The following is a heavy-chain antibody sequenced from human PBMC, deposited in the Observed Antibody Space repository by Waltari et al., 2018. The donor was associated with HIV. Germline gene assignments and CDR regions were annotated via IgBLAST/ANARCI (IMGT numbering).Heavy chain of an antibody. D-gene: IGHD3-3*01. CDR2: MSPNSGKT. V-gene: IGHV1-8*01. Sequence: QVHFVQSGAEVMLPGASLKFSCRTSGSDSPTFDINWERQASGQGLEWMGWMSPNSGKTGYARKFQGRVSMTSDASIDTAYLELSRLTSHDTAVYYCARSRPGAVFGDNWGQGTLVTVSS. CDR1: GSDSPTFD. CDR3: ARSRPGAVFGDN. J-gene: IGHJ4*02.